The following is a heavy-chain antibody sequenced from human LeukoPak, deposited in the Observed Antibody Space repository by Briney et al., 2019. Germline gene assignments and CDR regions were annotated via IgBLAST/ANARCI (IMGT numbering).Heavy chain of an antibody. CDR1: GFTFGSYA. V-gene: IGHV3-64*01. CDR3: ARSPGEVVNPEYAFDI. CDR2: ISSNGDST. D-gene: IGHD3-10*01. J-gene: IGHJ3*02. Sequence: GGSLGLSCAASGFTFGSYAMHWVRQAPGKGLEYASAISSNGDSTYYANSVKGRFTISRDNSKNTLYLQMGSLRAEDMAVYYCARSPGEVVNPEYAFDIWGQGTMVTVSS.